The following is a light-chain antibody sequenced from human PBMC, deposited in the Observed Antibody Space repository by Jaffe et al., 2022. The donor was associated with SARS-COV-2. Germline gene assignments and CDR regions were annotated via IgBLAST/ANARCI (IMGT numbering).Light chain of an antibody. CDR1: QSIDTY. Sequence: DIQMTQSPSYLSASVGDRVTITCRASQSIDTYLNWYQRKPGKAPNLLIYAASTLQSGVPARFSGSGSETDFTLTISSLQPEDFATYYCQQSYNPPWTFGQGTKVDFK. CDR2: AAS. J-gene: IGKJ1*01. V-gene: IGKV1-39*01. CDR3: QQSYNPPWT.